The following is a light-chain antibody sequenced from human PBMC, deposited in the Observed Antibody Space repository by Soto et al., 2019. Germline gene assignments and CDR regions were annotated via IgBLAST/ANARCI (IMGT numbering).Light chain of an antibody. V-gene: IGKV1-5*03. J-gene: IGKJ4*01. CDR3: QQLT. CDR1: QSISSW. Sequence: DIQMTQSPSTLSASVGDRVTITCRASQSISSWLAWYQQKPGKAPKLLIYKASSLESGVPSRFSGSGSGTEFTLTISSLQPDDCATYYCQQLTFGGGTKVEIK. CDR2: KAS.